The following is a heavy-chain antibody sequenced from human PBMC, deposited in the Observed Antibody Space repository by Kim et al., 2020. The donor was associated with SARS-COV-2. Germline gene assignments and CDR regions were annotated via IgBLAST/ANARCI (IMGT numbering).Heavy chain of an antibody. Sequence: SETLSLTCAVYGGSFSGYYWSWIRQPPGKGLEWIGEINHSGSTNYNPSLKSRVTISVDTSKNQFSLKLSSVTAADTAVYYCARGPSVLLGPWGQGTLVTVSS. CDR3: ARGPSVLLGP. J-gene: IGHJ5*02. CDR2: INHSGST. V-gene: IGHV4-34*01. D-gene: IGHD3-10*01. CDR1: GGSFSGYY.